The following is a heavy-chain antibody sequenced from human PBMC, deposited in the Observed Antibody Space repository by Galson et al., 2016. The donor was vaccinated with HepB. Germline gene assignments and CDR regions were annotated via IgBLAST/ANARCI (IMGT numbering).Heavy chain of an antibody. D-gene: IGHD3-16*01. CDR3: VREVWTGDGNRNYWYFDL. J-gene: IGHJ2*01. V-gene: IGHV3-11*05. CDR1: GFTFSDHC. Sequence: SLRLSCAGSGFTFSDHCMNWIRQAPGKGLEWLSYISPTCIYTNYTDSVRGRFIISRDNSKNALFLQMNNLQVEDTAIYYCVREVWTGDGNRNYWYFDLWGRGTLVTVSS. CDR2: ISPTCIYT.